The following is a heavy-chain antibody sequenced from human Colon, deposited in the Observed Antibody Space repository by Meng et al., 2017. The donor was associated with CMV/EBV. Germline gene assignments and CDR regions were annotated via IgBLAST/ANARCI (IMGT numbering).Heavy chain of an antibody. CDR3: AHRFLRDSSSSLHFDS. Sequence: TTLKESGPPLVKPTQTPTLTCTFSGFSLSTNGVTVGWIRQPPGKALEWLALIYWDDDKRYSPSLKSRLTITKDTSKNQVVLTMINMDPVDTATYYCAHRFLRDSSSSLHFDSWGQGTLVTVSS. D-gene: IGHD6-6*01. CDR1: GFSLSTNGVT. J-gene: IGHJ4*02. CDR2: IYWDDDK. V-gene: IGHV2-5*02.